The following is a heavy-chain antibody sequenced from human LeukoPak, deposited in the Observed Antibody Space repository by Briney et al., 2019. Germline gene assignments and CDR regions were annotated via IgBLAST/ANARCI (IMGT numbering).Heavy chain of an antibody. CDR2: ISNSGNT. CDR1: GDSISSYY. D-gene: IGHD3-16*01. J-gene: IGHJ4*02. Sequence: SETLSLTCVVSGDSISSYYWSWIRQPPGKGLEWIGYISNSGNTNYNTSLKSRVTISVDTSKNQFSLKLTSVTAADTAVYECARVGRGDQRWASYSFDYWGQGTLVTVSS. V-gene: IGHV4-59*01. CDR3: ARVGRGDQRWASYSFDY.